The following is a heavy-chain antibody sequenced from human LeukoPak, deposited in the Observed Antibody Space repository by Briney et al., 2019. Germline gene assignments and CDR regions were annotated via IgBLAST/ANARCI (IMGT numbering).Heavy chain of an antibody. CDR3: ARGKCSGGSCSHDY. V-gene: IGHV4-30-4*01. D-gene: IGHD2-15*01. CDR1: GGSISSGDYY. J-gene: IGHJ4*02. CDR2: IYYSGST. Sequence: SETLSLTCTVSGGSISSGDYYWSWIRQPPGKGLEWIGYIYYSGSTYYNPSLKSRVTISVDTSKNQFSLKLSSVTAADTAVYYCARGKCSGGSCSHDYWGQGTLVTVSS.